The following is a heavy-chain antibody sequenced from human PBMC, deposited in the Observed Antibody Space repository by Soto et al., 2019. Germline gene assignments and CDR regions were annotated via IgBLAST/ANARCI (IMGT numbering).Heavy chain of an antibody. V-gene: IGHV4-59*01. D-gene: IGHD6-13*01. CDR2: ISYSGST. J-gene: IGHJ4*02. Sequence: SETLSLTCTVSSDSISSYYWSWIRQPPGKRLEWIGYISYSGSTDYNPSLKSRVTISGDTSKNQFSLKVSSVTAADTAAYYCARGTSWQLPFDYWGQGTLVTVSS. CDR3: ARGTSWQLPFDY. CDR1: SDSISSYY.